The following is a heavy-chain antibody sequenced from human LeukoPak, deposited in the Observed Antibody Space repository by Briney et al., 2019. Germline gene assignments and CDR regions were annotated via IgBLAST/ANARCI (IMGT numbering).Heavy chain of an antibody. V-gene: IGHV1-2*02. CDR3: ARVEMAPWYFDY. J-gene: IGHJ4*02. CDR2: INPNSGGT. CDR1: GYTLTGYY. Sequence: ASVKVSCKASGYTLTGYYMHWVRQAPGQGLEWMGWINPNSGGTNYAQKFQGRVTMTRDTSISTAYMELSRLRSDDTAVYYCARVEMAPWYFDYWGQGTLVTVSS. D-gene: IGHD5-24*01.